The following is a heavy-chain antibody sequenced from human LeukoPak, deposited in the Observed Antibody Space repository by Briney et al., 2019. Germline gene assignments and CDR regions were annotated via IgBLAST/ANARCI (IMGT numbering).Heavy chain of an antibody. V-gene: IGHV3-21*01. CDR2: ITSSSSHV. CDR3: ARAEMTTITYPDN. Sequence: PGGSLRLSCAASGFTFSSYSMNWVRQAPGTGLEWVSSITSSSSHVYYADSVKGRFTMSRDNAKNSLYLQMNSLRAEDTAVYYCARAEMTTITYPDNWGQGTPVTVSS. CDR1: GFTFSSYS. J-gene: IGHJ4*02. D-gene: IGHD5-24*01.